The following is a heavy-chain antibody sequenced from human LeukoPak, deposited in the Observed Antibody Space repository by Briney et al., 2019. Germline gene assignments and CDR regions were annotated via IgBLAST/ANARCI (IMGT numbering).Heavy chain of an antibody. Sequence: GGSLKLSCAASGFTFSGSAMHWVRQASGKGLEWVSYISSSGSTIYYADSVKGRFTISRDNAKNSLYLQMNSLRAEDTAVYYCARVNIVVVTATPDYFDYWGQGTLVTVSS. CDR2: ISSSGSTI. CDR3: ARVNIVVVTATPDYFDY. J-gene: IGHJ4*02. CDR1: GFTFSGSA. V-gene: IGHV3-48*03. D-gene: IGHD2-21*02.